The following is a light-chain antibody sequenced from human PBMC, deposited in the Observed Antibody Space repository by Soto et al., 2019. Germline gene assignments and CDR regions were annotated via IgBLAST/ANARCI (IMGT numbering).Light chain of an antibody. CDR1: QNVSSY. Sequence: EIVLTQSPATLSLSPGERANLSCRASQNVSSYLAWYPQKPGQAPRLLIYDSSNRATGIPARFSGSGSGSDFTLSISSLEPEDFAVYYCQQRSNWPPMYTFGQGTKLEIK. V-gene: IGKV3-11*01. CDR2: DSS. J-gene: IGKJ2*01. CDR3: QQRSNWPPMYT.